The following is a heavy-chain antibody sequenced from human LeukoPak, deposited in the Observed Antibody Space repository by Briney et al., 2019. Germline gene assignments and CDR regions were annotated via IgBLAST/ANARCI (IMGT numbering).Heavy chain of an antibody. CDR3: ARHGYSSGMLTGIFDY. D-gene: IGHD6-19*01. Sequence: PSETLSLTCAVYGGSFSGYYWSWIRQPPGKGLEWIGEINHSGSTNYNPSLKSRVTISVDTSKNQFSLKLSSVTAADTAVYYCARHGYSSGMLTGIFDYWGQGTLVTVSS. J-gene: IGHJ4*02. CDR2: INHSGST. CDR1: GGSFSGYY. V-gene: IGHV4-34*01.